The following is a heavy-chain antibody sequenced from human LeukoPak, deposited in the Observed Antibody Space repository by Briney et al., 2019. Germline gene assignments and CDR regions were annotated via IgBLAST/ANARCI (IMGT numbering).Heavy chain of an antibody. V-gene: IGHV3-7*01. CDR3: ARCSSRRSASDY. CDR2: IRQDGTEI. J-gene: IGHJ4*02. CDR1: GFPFSSHW. D-gene: IGHD3-10*02. Sequence: GSLRLSCAASGFPFSSHWMIWVRQAPGKGLEWVANIRQDGTEIYYVDSVKGRFTISRDNAKNSLYLQMNSLRADDTAVYYCARCSSRRSASDYWGQGTLVTVSS.